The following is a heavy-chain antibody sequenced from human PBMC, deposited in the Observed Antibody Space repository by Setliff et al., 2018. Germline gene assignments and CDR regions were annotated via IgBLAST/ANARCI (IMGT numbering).Heavy chain of an antibody. J-gene: IGHJ6*02. V-gene: IGHV4-59*01. D-gene: IGHD3-10*01. CDR3: ARLSWDGLRYHGLDV. CDR2: IQKSGGT. Sequence: SETLSLTCNVSGVSISNYYWSWIRQPPGKGLECIGYIQKSGGTNYNPSLKSRVTISVDTSTNQFSLKLRSVTAADTAVYYCARLSWDGLRYHGLDVWGQGTTDTVSS. CDR1: GVSISNYY.